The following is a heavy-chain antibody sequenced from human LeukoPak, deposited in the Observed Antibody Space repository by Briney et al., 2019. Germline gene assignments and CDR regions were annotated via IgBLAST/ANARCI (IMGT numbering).Heavy chain of an antibody. Sequence: GGSLRLSCAASGFTFSSYSMNWVRQAPGKGLEWVSSISSSSSYIYYADSVKGRFTISRDNAKNSLYLQMDSLRAEDTAVYYCAELGITMIGGAWGKGTTVTISS. J-gene: IGHJ6*04. CDR1: GFTFSSYS. CDR2: ISSSSSYI. D-gene: IGHD3-10*02. CDR3: AELGITMIGGA. V-gene: IGHV3-21*01.